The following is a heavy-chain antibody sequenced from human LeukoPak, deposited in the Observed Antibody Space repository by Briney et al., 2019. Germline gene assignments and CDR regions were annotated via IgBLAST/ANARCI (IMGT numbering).Heavy chain of an antibody. CDR3: ARDDGYSSGWYGTKLDY. J-gene: IGHJ4*02. D-gene: IGHD6-19*01. CDR1: GYTFTGYY. CDR2: INPNSGGT. Sequence: GASVKVSCKASGYTFTGYYMHWVRQAPGQGLEWMGWINPNSGGTNYAQKFQSRVTMTRDTSISTAYMELSRLRSDDTAVYYCARDDGYSSGWYGTKLDYWGQGTLVTVSS. V-gene: IGHV1-2*02.